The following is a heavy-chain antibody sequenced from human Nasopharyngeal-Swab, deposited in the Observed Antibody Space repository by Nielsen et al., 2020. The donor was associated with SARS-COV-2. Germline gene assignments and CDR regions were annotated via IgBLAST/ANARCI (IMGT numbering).Heavy chain of an antibody. D-gene: IGHD1-26*01. Sequence: GESLKISCGSSGFRLSDYWMHWVRQVPGTGLEWVARVNEDGTTITYADSVKGRFTISRDYAKNTLFLRMRSLRDDDTAVYYCTRDLSGPVDLWGLGILVTVSS. J-gene: IGHJ4*01. CDR3: TRDLSGPVDL. CDR1: GFRLSDYW. V-gene: IGHV3-74*03. CDR2: VNEDGTTI.